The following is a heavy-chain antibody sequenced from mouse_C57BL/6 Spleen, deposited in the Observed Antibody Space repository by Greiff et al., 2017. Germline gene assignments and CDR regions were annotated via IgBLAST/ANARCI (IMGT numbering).Heavy chain of an antibody. J-gene: IGHJ2*01. CDR1: GFTFSDYG. V-gene: IGHV5-17*01. CDR3: ARPYDYDSYYFDY. D-gene: IGHD2-4*01. Sequence: EVKVEESGGGLVKPGGSLKLSCAASGFTFSDYGMHWVRQAPEKGLEWVAYISSGSSTIYYADTVKGRFTISRDNAKNTLFLQMTSLRSEDTAMYYCARPYDYDSYYFDYWGQGTTLTVSS. CDR2: ISSGSSTI.